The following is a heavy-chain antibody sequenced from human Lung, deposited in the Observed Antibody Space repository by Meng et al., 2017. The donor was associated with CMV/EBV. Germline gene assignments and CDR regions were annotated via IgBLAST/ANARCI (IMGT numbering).Heavy chain of an antibody. D-gene: IGHD2-2*01. Sequence: LTXXASGFSFSSYAMNWVRQAPGRGLEWVSLIYSGGSDTYYVDSVKGRFTISRDDSKNTLYLQMHSLAADDTAIYYCAKVYTSTNWGYYYGMDVWGQGXTLTVSS. V-gene: IGHV3-23*03. J-gene: IGHJ6*02. CDR1: GFSFSSYA. CDR3: AKVYTSTNWGYYYGMDV. CDR2: IYSGGSDT.